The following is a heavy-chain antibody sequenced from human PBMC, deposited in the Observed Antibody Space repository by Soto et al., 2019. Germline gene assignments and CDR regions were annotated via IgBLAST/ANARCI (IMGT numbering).Heavy chain of an antibody. CDR2: ISGSGGST. Sequence: GGSLRLSCAASGFTFSSYAMSWVRQAPGKGLEWVSAISGSGGSTYYADSVKGRFTISRDNSKNTLYLQMNSLRAEDTAVYYCAKDIGYFDWLLSAYFDYWGQGTLVTVSS. D-gene: IGHD3-9*01. CDR1: GFTFSSYA. V-gene: IGHV3-23*01. J-gene: IGHJ4*02. CDR3: AKDIGYFDWLLSAYFDY.